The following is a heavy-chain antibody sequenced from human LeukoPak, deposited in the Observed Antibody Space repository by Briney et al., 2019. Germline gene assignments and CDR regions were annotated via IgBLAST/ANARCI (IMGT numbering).Heavy chain of an antibody. Sequence: PSQTLSLTCTVSGGSISSGGYYWSWIRQHPGKGLEWNGYIYYSGSTYYNPSLKSRVTISVDTSKNQFSLKLSSVTAADTAVYYCARDTLVGPRVSGQQLVASHFDYWGQGTLVTVSS. J-gene: IGHJ4*02. D-gene: IGHD6-13*01. CDR3: ARDTLVGPRVSGQQLVASHFDY. CDR2: IYYSGST. CDR1: GGSISSGGYY. V-gene: IGHV4-31*03.